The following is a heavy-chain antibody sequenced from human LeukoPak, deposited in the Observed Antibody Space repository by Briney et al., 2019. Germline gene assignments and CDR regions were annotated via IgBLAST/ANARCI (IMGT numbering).Heavy chain of an antibody. CDR3: AKHTSITYAHFDY. Sequence: SQTLSLTCAISGDSVSNNRAAWHWIRQSPSRGLEWLGRTYYRSNWINEYAVSVQSRITINADTSKNQFSLKLNSVTAADTAVYYCAKHTSITYAHFDYWGQGTLVTVSS. D-gene: IGHD2-2*01. CDR1: GDSVSNNRAA. CDR2: TYYRSNWIN. J-gene: IGHJ4*02. V-gene: IGHV6-1*01.